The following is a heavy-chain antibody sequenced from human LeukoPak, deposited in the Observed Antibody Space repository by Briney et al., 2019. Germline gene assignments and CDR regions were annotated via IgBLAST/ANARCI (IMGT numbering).Heavy chain of an antibody. D-gene: IGHD3-22*01. J-gene: IGHJ5*02. V-gene: IGHV3-30*18. CDR3: AKGLDYYDNWFDP. Sequence: GGSLRLSCAASGFTFISYGMHWVRQAPGKGLEWVAVISYDGSNKYYADSVKGRFTISRDNSKNTLYLQMNSLRAEDTAVYYCAKGLDYYDNWFDPWGQGTLVTVSS. CDR1: GFTFISYG. CDR2: ISYDGSNK.